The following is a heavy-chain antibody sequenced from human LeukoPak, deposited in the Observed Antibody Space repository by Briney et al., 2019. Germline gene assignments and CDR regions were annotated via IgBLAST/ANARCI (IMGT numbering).Heavy chain of an antibody. CDR2: IIPILGIA. V-gene: IGHV1-69*04. Sequence: SVKVSCKASGGTFSSYAISWVRQAPGQGLEWMGRIIPILGIANYAQKFQGRVTITADKSTSTAYMELSSLRSEDTAVYYCATDDYYDSSGYGGDWGQGTLVTVSS. CDR3: ATDDYYDSSGYGGD. J-gene: IGHJ4*02. D-gene: IGHD3-22*01. CDR1: GGTFSSYA.